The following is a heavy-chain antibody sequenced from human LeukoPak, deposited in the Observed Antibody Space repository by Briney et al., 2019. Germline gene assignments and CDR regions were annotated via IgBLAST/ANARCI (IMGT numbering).Heavy chain of an antibody. Sequence: ASVKVSCKASGYTFTSYAMHWVRQAPGQRLEWMGWINAGNGNTKYSQKSQGRVTITRDTSASTAYMELSSLRSEDTAVYYCAREYEDIVVVPAGGYYGMDVWGKGTTVTVSS. CDR2: INAGNGNT. CDR1: GYTFTSYA. J-gene: IGHJ6*04. CDR3: AREYEDIVVVPAGGYYGMDV. D-gene: IGHD2-2*01. V-gene: IGHV1-3*01.